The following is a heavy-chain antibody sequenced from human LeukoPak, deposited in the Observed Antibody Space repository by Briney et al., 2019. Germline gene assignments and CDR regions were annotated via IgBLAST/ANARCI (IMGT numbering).Heavy chain of an antibody. Sequence: SVKVSCKASGYTFTSYYMHWVRQAPGQGLEWMGGIIPIFGTANYAQKFQGRVTITTDESTSTAYMELSSLRSEDTAVYYCAREREIHGQGLYFDYWGQGTLVTVSS. CDR1: GYTFTSYY. D-gene: IGHD1-26*01. CDR3: AREREIHGQGLYFDY. CDR2: IIPIFGTA. J-gene: IGHJ4*02. V-gene: IGHV1-69*05.